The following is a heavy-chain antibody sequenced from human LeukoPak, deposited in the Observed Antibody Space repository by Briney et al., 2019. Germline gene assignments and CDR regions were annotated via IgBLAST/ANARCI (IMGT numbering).Heavy chain of an antibody. CDR2: IYDSGRT. V-gene: IGHV4-38-2*02. D-gene: IGHD3-22*01. Sequence: SETLSLTCTVSGYSISSGYYWGWIRPSPGKGLEWIGSIYDSGRTYYNPSLKRRLTISLDTSKNQFSLKLSSVTAADTAVYYCTGKYYYDTSGYYYADYWGQGTLVTVSS. CDR1: GYSISSGYY. J-gene: IGHJ4*02. CDR3: TGKYYYDTSGYYYADY.